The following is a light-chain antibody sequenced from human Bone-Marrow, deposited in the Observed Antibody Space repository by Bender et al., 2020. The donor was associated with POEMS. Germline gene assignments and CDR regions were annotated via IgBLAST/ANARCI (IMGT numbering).Light chain of an antibody. CDR2: EVN. CDR1: SSDVGGYDY. Sequence: QSALTQPASVSGSPGQSITISCTGASSDVGGYDYVSWYQQHPGKAPKLMIYEVNERPSGVPHRFSGSKSGNTASLTVSGLQAEDEADYYCSSYAGSNIGVVFGGGTKLTVL. V-gene: IGLV2-8*01. CDR3: SSYAGSNIGVV. J-gene: IGLJ2*01.